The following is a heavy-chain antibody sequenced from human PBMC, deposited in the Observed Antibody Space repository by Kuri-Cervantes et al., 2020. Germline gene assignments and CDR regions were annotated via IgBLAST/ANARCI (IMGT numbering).Heavy chain of an antibody. CDR2: ISYDGSNK. CDR3: ARPAGGSSQIEYDAFDI. Sequence: LSLTCAASGFTFSSYAMHWVRQAPGKGLEWVAVISYDGSNKYYADSVKGRFTISRDNSKNTLYLRMNSLRAEDTAVYYCARPAGGSSQIEYDAFDIWGQGTMVTVSS. CDR1: GFTFSSYA. D-gene: IGHD1-26*01. V-gene: IGHV3-30*01. J-gene: IGHJ3*02.